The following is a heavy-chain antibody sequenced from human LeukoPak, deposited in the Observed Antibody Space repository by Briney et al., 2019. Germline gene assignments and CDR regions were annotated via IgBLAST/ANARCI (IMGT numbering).Heavy chain of an antibody. CDR2: TYYRSKWNK. J-gene: IGHJ4*02. D-gene: IGHD1-7*01. CDR1: GDSVSSNSAA. CDR3: ARGYMGTTDY. V-gene: IGHV6-1*01. Sequence: SQTLSLTCAISGDSVSSNSAAWNWIRQSPSRGLEWLGRTYYRSKWNKNYAASVKSRITINPDTSKNQLSLQLNPVTPEDTAVYYCARGYMGTTDYWGQGTLVIVSS.